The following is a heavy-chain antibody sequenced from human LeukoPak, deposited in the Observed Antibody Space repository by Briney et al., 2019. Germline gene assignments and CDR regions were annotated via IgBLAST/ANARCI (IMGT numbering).Heavy chain of an antibody. Sequence: ASVRVSCKASGYAFTHHGINWVRQAPGQGLEWMGWINTDTGNPTYAQGFTGRFVFSLDTSVSTAYLQISSLKAEDTAVYYCARAVGYCSSGTCYLVYWGQGTLVTVSS. D-gene: IGHD2-15*01. CDR1: GYAFTHHG. CDR2: INTDTGNP. J-gene: IGHJ4*02. CDR3: ARAVGYCSSGTCYLVY. V-gene: IGHV7-4-1*02.